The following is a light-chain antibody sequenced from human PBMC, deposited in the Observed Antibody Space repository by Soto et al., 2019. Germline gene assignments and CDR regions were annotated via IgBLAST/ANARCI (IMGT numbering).Light chain of an antibody. V-gene: IGLV2-23*01. CDR3: CSCAGSSTLI. Sequence: QSVLTQPASVSGSPGQSITISCTGTSSDVGNYNLVSWYQHHPGKAPKLMIYEGSKRPSGVSNRFSGSQSGNTASLTISGLQAEDEADYSCCSCAGSSTLIFGGGTKVTVL. CDR2: EGS. J-gene: IGLJ2*01. CDR1: SSDVGNYNL.